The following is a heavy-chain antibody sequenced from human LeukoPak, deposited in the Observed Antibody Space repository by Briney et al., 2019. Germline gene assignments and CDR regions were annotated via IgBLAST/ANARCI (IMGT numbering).Heavy chain of an antibody. V-gene: IGHV4-38-2*02. CDR2: IIHSGRV. Sequence: SETLSLTCTVSGYSISSGYYWGWIRQPPGKGLEWIGEIIHSGRVNYNPSLKSRVTISVDTSKNQFSLKLNSVTAADTAMYYCARGTSTETTSYWGQGTLVTVSS. J-gene: IGHJ4*02. CDR3: ARGTSTETTSY. CDR1: GYSISSGYY. D-gene: IGHD1-1*01.